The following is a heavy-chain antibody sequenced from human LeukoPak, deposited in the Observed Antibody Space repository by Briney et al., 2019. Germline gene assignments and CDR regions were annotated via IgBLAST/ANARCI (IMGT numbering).Heavy chain of an antibody. J-gene: IGHJ3*02. CDR3: ARRRDGYIVNFFDI. D-gene: IGHD5-24*01. V-gene: IGHV4-39*01. Sequence: SETLSLTCTVPGGSINISSYYWGWIRQPPGKGLEWIGSIHYSGSTSYNPSLKSRVTISLDTSKNQFSLRLSSVIAADTAVYYCARRRDGYIVNFFDIWGQGTMVTVSS. CDR1: GGSINISSYY. CDR2: IHYSGST.